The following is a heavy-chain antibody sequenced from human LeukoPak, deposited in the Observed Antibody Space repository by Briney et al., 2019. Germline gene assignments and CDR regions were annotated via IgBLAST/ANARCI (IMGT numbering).Heavy chain of an antibody. CDR2: IFYSGTA. J-gene: IGHJ4*02. CDR1: GDPISSYY. D-gene: IGHD2-15*01. V-gene: IGHV4-59*07. CDR3: ARGGWNKFDY. Sequence: DTLSLTCTVSGDPISSYYWSWIRQPPGKGLEWIGFIFYSGTANQNPSIKSRVTISVDTSKNQFSLKLSSVTAADTAVYYCARGGWNKFDYWGQGTLVTVSS.